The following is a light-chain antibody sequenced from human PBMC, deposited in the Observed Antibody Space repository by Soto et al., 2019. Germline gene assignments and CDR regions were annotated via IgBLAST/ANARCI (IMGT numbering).Light chain of an antibody. CDR2: AAS. J-gene: IGKJ2*01. V-gene: IGKV1-39*01. CDR3: QQSYSAPYT. Sequence: DIRMTQSPSSLSASVGDRVTITCRASQSITNFLNWYQQTPGTAPNLLIYAASSFQSGVTSRFSGSGSGTEFTLTISSLQPEDFATYYCQQSYSAPYTFGQGTRLEI. CDR1: QSITNF.